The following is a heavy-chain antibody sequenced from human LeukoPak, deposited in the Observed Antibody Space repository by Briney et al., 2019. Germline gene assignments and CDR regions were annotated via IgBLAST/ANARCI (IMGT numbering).Heavy chain of an antibody. D-gene: IGHD6-13*01. CDR2: ISYSGDT. J-gene: IGHJ5*02. CDR3: ARHSRQSGSWINWFDP. V-gene: IGHV4-59*08. CDR1: GDSISPYY. Sequence: SETLSLTCTVSGDSISPYYWSWIRQPPGKGLEWIEYISYSGDTNYNPSLKSRVTISVDTSKNQFSLKLSSVTAADTAVYYCARHSRQSGSWINWFDPWGQGALVSVSS.